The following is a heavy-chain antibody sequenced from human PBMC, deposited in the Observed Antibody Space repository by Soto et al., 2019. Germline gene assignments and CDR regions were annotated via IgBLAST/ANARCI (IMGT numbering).Heavy chain of an antibody. V-gene: IGHV3-23*01. D-gene: IGHD6-13*01. CDR2: ISSSGRRT. Sequence: GSLRLSCGGSGFTFANFGMGWVRQAPGKGLYWVSGISSSGRRTYYADSVKGRFTISRDNSKSTLYLQMDSLRADDTAVYYCARAESSSWYYFGYWGQGTLVTVPQ. J-gene: IGHJ4*02. CDR1: GFTFANFG. CDR3: ARAESSSWYYFGY.